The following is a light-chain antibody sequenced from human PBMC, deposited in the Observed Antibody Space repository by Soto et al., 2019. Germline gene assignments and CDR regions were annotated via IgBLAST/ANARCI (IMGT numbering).Light chain of an antibody. CDR2: AAS. J-gene: IGKJ5*01. CDR3: QQYNSYSPIT. V-gene: IGKV1-5*01. CDR1: QNIRNY. Sequence: DIQMTQSPSSLSASVRDSVTITCRASQNIRNYLNWYQQKPGRAPKILIYAASSLESGVPSRFSGSGSGTEFTLTISSLQPDDFATYYCQQYNSYSPITFGQGTRLEIK.